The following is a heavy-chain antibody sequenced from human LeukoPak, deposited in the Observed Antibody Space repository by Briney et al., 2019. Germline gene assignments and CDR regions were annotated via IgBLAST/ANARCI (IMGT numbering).Heavy chain of an antibody. Sequence: GGSLRLSCAASGLTFSSYWMYWVRQPPGKGLVWVSRINSDGSSTSYADSVKGRFTISRDNAKNTLYLQMNSLRAEDTAVYYCARDRGWLQLRNYYYGMDVWGQGTTVTVSS. CDR2: INSDGSST. CDR1: GLTFSSYW. CDR3: ARDRGWLQLRNYYYGMDV. V-gene: IGHV3-74*01. D-gene: IGHD5-24*01. J-gene: IGHJ6*02.